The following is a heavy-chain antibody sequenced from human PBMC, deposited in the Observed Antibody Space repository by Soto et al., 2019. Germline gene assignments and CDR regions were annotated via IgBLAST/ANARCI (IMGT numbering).Heavy chain of an antibody. CDR3: ASQAVGTGTTPPSLGMDV. CDR2: IIPIFGTA. D-gene: IGHD1-7*01. V-gene: IGHV1-69*06. J-gene: IGHJ6*02. Sequence: SVKVSCKASGGTFSSYAISWVRQAPGQGLEWMGGIIPIFGTANYAQKFQGRVTITADKSTSTAYMELSSLRSEDTAVYYCASQAVGTGTTPPSLGMDVWGQGTTVTVSS. CDR1: GGTFSSYA.